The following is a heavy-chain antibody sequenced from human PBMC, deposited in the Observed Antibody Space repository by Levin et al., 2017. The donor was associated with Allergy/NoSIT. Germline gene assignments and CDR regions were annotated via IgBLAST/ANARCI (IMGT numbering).Heavy chain of an antibody. V-gene: IGHV3-7*03. CDR3: AGARPSSGDFDH. J-gene: IGHJ4*02. Sequence: GGSLRLSCAASGFTLSNYWMSWVRQAPGKGLEWVANIKADGSAKYYVDSVKGRFTISRDNANNSLFLQMSYLGVDDTAIYYCAGARPSSGDFDHWGQGALVTVSS. CDR1: GFTLSNYW. CDR2: IKADGSAK. D-gene: IGHD3-22*01.